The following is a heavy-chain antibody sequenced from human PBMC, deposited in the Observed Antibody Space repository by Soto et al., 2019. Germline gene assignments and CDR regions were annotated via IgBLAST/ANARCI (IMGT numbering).Heavy chain of an antibody. CDR2: INGDGIST. D-gene: IGHD2-15*01. J-gene: IGHJ4*02. CDR3: ARISQGTYCRGGNCYSDY. CDR1: GFTFSSYW. V-gene: IGHV3-74*01. Sequence: EVQLVESGGALVQPGGSLRLSCAASGFTFSSYWLHWVRQDPEKGLVWVSRINGDGISTSYADSVKGRFTISRDNAKDTLYLQMNSLGAEDTAVYYCARISQGTYCRGGNCYSDYWGQGTLVTVSS.